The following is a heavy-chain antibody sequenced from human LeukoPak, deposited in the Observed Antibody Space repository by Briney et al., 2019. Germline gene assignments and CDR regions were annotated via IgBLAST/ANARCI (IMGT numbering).Heavy chain of an antibody. Sequence: GGSLRLSCAASGFSFSSSGMHWVRQAPGKGLEWLAVISIDGSNKYYADSVKGRFTISRDNPKNTLYLEMNSLRAEDTAVYYCAKRGGSYFDYWGQGTLVTVSS. CDR1: GFSFSSSG. V-gene: IGHV3-30*18. J-gene: IGHJ4*02. CDR3: AKRGGSYFDY. D-gene: IGHD1-26*01. CDR2: ISIDGSNK.